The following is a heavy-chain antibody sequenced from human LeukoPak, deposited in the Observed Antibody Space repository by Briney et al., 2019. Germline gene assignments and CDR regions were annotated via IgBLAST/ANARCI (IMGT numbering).Heavy chain of an antibody. D-gene: IGHD3-16*02. CDR2: ISSSGSTI. J-gene: IGHJ4*02. CDR3: ARVRNDYVWGSYRPYPDY. V-gene: IGHV3-11*01. Sequence: GGSLRLSCAASGFTFSDYYMSWIRQAPGKGLEWVSYISSSGSTIYYADSVKGRFTISRDNAKNSLYLQMNSLRAEDTAVYYCARVRNDYVWGSYRPYPDYWGQGTLVTVSS. CDR1: GFTFSDYY.